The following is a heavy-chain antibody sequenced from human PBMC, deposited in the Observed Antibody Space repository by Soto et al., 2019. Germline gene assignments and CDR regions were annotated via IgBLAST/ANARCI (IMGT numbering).Heavy chain of an antibody. D-gene: IGHD6-13*01. V-gene: IGHV4-30-4*01. CDR3: ARAAAAGTHYYYGMDV. CDR1: GGSISSGDYY. J-gene: IGHJ6*02. CDR2: IYYSGST. Sequence: PSETLSLTCTVSGGSISSGDYYWSWIRQPPGKGLEWIGYIYYSGSTYYNPSLKSRVTISVDTSKNQFSLKLSSVTAADTAVYYCARAAAAGTHYYYGMDVWGQGTTGTVS.